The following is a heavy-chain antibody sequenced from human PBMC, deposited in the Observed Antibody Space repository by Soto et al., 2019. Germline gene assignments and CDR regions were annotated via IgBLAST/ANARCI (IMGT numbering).Heavy chain of an antibody. Sequence: RLSCAASGFTFSRYAMSWVRQAPGKGLEWVSVIYSGGNTYYADSVKGRFTISRDSSKNTLYLQMNSLTAEDTAVYYCARDDYGLDVWGQGTTVTVSS. CDR1: GFTFSRYA. CDR3: ARDDYGLDV. V-gene: IGHV3-53*01. CDR2: IYSGGNT. J-gene: IGHJ6*02.